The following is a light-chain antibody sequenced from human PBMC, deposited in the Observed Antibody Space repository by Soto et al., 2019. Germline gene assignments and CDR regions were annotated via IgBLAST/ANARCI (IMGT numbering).Light chain of an antibody. CDR2: WAS. J-gene: IGKJ5*01. CDR3: QQYYSTPIT. CDR1: QSVLYSSNNKNY. Sequence: DIVMTQSPDSLAVSLGERATINCKSSQSVLYSSNNKNYLAWYQQKPGQPPKLLIYWASTRESGVPDRFSGRGSGTDFTLTISSLQAEDVAVYYCQQYYSTPITFGQGTRLEMK. V-gene: IGKV4-1*01.